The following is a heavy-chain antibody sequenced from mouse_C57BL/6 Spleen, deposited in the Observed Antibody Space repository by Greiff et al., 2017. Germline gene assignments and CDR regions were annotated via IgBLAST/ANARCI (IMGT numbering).Heavy chain of an antibody. CDR2: IWSDGST. D-gene: IGHD2-2*01. CDR1: GFSLTSYG. CDR3: ARQGSTMVTTSAMDY. V-gene: IGHV2-6-1*01. Sequence: VKLVESGPGLVAPSQSLSITCTVSGFSLTSYGVHWVRQPPGKGLEWLVVIWSDGSTTYNSALKSRLSISKDNSKSQVFLKMNSLQTDDTAMYYCARQGSTMVTTSAMDYWGQGTSVTVSS. J-gene: IGHJ4*01.